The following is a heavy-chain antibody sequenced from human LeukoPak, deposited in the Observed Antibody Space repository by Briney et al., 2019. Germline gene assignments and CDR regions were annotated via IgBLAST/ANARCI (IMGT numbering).Heavy chain of an antibody. CDR3: ARVSRDYYDSSGYYFDY. D-gene: IGHD3-22*01. J-gene: IGHJ4*02. CDR2: ISYIGST. V-gene: IGHV4-59*11. Sequence: PSETLSLTCVVSGDSFSSHYWTWIRQSPGKGLEWIGYISYIGSTNYNPSLKSRVTISIDTSKNQFSLKLRSVTAADTAVYYCARVSRDYYDSSGYYFDYWGQGTLVAVSS. CDR1: GDSFSSHY.